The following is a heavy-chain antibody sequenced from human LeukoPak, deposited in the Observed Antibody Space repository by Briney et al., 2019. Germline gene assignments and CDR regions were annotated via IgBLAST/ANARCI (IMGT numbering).Heavy chain of an antibody. D-gene: IGHD3-22*01. CDR2: ISDSGGKT. Sequence: GGSLRLSCAVSGVTLRNYGMSWVRLAPGKGLEWVAGISDSGGKTNYADSVKGRFTISRDNPKNTLYLQMNSLRAEDTAVYFCAKRGVVIRVILVGFHKEAYYFDSWGQGALVTVSS. J-gene: IGHJ4*02. CDR1: GVTLRNYG. CDR3: AKRGVVIRVILVGFHKEAYYFDS. V-gene: IGHV3-23*01.